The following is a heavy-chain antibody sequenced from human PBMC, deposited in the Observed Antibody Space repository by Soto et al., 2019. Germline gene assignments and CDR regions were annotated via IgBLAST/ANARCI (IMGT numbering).Heavy chain of an antibody. CDR1: GFTFSSYG. CDR3: ARGLHSIFDY. Sequence: GGSLRLSCAAFGFTFSSYGMHWVRQAPGKGLEWVAVIWYDGNNKYYADSVKGRFTISRDNSKNTLYVQMTSLRAEDTAIYYCARGLHSIFDYWGQGTLVTVSS. V-gene: IGHV3-33*01. J-gene: IGHJ4*02. CDR2: IWYDGNNK. D-gene: IGHD2-21*01.